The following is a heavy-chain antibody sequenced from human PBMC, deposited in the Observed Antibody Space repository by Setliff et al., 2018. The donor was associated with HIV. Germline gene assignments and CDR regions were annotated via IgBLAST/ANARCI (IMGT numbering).Heavy chain of an antibody. CDR1: GYTFTGYY. Sequence: ASVKVSCKASGYTFTGYYMHWVRQAPGQGLEWMGWINPNSGGTNYAQKSQGWVTMTRDTSISTAYMELSRLRSDDTAVYYCARGRYYYDSSGYYPLDYWGQGTLVTVSS. J-gene: IGHJ4*02. CDR2: INPNSGGT. CDR3: ARGRYYYDSSGYYPLDY. D-gene: IGHD3-22*01. V-gene: IGHV1-2*04.